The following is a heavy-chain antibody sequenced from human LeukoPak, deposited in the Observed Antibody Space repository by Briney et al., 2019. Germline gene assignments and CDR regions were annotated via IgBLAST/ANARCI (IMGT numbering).Heavy chain of an antibody. Sequence: PSETLSLTCTVSGGSISDDGYYWSWTRQLPGKGLEWIGHIYYGGTTEYNPSLESRITISVATSKTQFSLKLNSVTAADTAVYYCARGGATVTDYWGQGNLVTVSS. D-gene: IGHD4-17*01. CDR3: ARGGATVTDY. J-gene: IGHJ4*02. CDR1: GGSISDDGYY. V-gene: IGHV4-31*03. CDR2: IYYGGTT.